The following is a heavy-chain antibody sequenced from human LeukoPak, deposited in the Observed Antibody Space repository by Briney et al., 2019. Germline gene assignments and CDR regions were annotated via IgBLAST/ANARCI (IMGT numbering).Heavy chain of an antibody. CDR3: ATERPDSRVLDY. V-gene: IGHV3-66*01. J-gene: IGHJ4*02. Sequence: PGGSLRLSCAASGFLVNANHMNWVRQAPGKGLEWVSIIYSSDYTYYADSVKGRFTISRDNSKNTLYLQMNSLRVEDSAVYYCATERPDSRVLDYWGQGLVVTVSS. CDR2: IYSSDYT. CDR1: GFLVNANH. D-gene: IGHD3-10*01.